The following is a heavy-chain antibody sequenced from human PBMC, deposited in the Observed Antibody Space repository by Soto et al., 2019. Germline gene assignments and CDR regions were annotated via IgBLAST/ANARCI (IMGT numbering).Heavy chain of an antibody. CDR2: IYYSGST. CDR1: GGSISSSSYY. CDR3: ARQDSNYYHFDY. J-gene: IGHJ4*02. D-gene: IGHD4-4*01. V-gene: IGHV4-39*01. Sequence: SETLSLTCTVSGGSISSSSYYWGWIRQHPGKGLEWIGSIYYSGSTYYNPSLKSRVTISVDTSKNQFSLKLSSVTAADTAVYYCARQDSNYYHFDYWGQGTLVTAPQ.